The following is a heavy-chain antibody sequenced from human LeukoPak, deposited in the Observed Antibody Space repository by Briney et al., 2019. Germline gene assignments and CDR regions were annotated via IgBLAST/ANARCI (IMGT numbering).Heavy chain of an antibody. J-gene: IGHJ4*02. V-gene: IGHV3-30*02. CDR1: GFTFSSYG. Sequence: GGSLGLSCAASGFTFSSYGMHWVRQAPGKGLEWVAFIRYDGSNKYYADSVKGRFTISRDNSKNTLYLQMNSLRAEDTAVYYCAKDRTSGTSSSWFFDYWGQGTLVTVSS. CDR3: AKDRTSGTSSSWFFDY. D-gene: IGHD6-13*01. CDR2: IRYDGSNK.